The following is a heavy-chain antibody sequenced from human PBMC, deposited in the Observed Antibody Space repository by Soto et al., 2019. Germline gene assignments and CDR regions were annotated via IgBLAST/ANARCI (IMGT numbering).Heavy chain of an antibody. V-gene: IGHV3-23*01. D-gene: IGHD2-2*01. CDR3: AAPRRSTGWYFDL. CDR2: ILGSGGTT. J-gene: IGHJ2*01. Sequence: GGSLRLSCAASGFTFSTYAMSWVRQAPGKGLEWVSRILGSGGTTYYTDSVKGRFTISRDNSENTLYLQMNSLRAEDTAVYYCAAPRRSTGWYFDLWGRGTLVTVSS. CDR1: GFTFSTYA.